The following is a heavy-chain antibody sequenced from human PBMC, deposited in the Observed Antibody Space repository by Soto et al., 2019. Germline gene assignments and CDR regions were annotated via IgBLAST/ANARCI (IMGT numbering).Heavy chain of an antibody. CDR2: INAGNGNT. V-gene: IGHV1-3*01. D-gene: IGHD3-3*01. J-gene: IGHJ6*02. CDR3: ARVPMTYYDFWSGYPSAIVYSSHGMDV. Sequence: GASVKVSCKASGYTFTSYAMHWVRQAPGQRLEWMGWINAGNGNTKYSQKFQGRVTITRDTSASTAYMELSSLRSEDTAVYYCARVPMTYYDFWSGYPSAIVYSSHGMDVWGQGTTVTVSS. CDR1: GYTFTSYA.